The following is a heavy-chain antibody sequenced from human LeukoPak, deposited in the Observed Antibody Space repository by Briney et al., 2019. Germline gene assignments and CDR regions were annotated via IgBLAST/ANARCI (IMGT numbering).Heavy chain of an antibody. CDR3: AKNSTIYGDYLGDAFDI. CDR2: ISWNSGSI. J-gene: IGHJ3*02. V-gene: IGHV3-9*01. D-gene: IGHD4-17*01. Sequence: GGSLRLPCAASGFTFDDYAMHWVRQAPAKGLEWVSGISWNSGSIGYADSVKGRFTISRDNAKNSLYLQMNSLRAEDTALYYCAKNSTIYGDYLGDAFDIWGQGTMVTVSS. CDR1: GFTFDDYA.